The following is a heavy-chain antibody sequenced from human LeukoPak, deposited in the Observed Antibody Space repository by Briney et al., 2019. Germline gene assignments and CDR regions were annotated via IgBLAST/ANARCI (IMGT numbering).Heavy chain of an antibody. D-gene: IGHD3-9*01. CDR3: AREYFDWSHDAFDI. CDR2: ISSSGSTI. J-gene: IGHJ3*02. CDR1: GFTFSSYE. V-gene: IGHV3-48*03. Sequence: PGGSLRLSCAASGFTFSSYEMNWVRQAPGKGLEWVSYISSSGSTIYYADSVKGRFTTSRDNAKNSLYLQMNSLRAEDTAVYYCAREYFDWSHDAFDIWGQGTMVTVSS.